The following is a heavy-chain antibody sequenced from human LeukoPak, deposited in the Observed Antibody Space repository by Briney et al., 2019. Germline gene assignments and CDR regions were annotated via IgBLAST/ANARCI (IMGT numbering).Heavy chain of an antibody. CDR1: GYTFTCYY. CDR2: INPSGGST. CDR3: ARDSGMVRGTVDY. Sequence: ASVKVSCKSSGYTFTCYYMYWGRQAPGQGLEWMGIINPSGGSTSYAQKFQGRVTMTRDTSTSTVYMELSSLRSEDTAVYYCARDSGMVRGTVDYWGQGSLVTVSS. D-gene: IGHD3-10*01. J-gene: IGHJ4*02. V-gene: IGHV1-46*01.